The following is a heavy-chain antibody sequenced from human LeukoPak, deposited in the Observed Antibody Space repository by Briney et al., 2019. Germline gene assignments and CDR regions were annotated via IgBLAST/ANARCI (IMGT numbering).Heavy chain of an antibody. V-gene: IGHV3-66*01. CDR2: IYGGVNT. CDR1: GFTVSSNY. D-gene: IGHD1-1*01. J-gene: IGHJ4*02. CDR3: AKSPKTGFLFDF. Sequence: QSGGSLRLSCAASGFTVSSNYMSWVRQAPGKGLEWVSVIYGGVNTVYADSVQGRFTISRDNSKNTLFLEMNSLRAEDTAVYYRAKSPKTGFLFDFWGQGTQVTVSS.